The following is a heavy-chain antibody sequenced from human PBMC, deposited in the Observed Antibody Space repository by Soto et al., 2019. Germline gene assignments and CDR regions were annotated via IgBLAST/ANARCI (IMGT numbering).Heavy chain of an antibody. V-gene: IGHV4-59*01. CDR2: VYYSGST. CDR1: GASISSSY. CDR3: ARGYYDSRGQSNTFDI. Sequence: PSETLSLTCTVSGASISSSYWSWIRQSPGKGLEWIGYVYYSGSTNYNPSLKSRVTISVDTSKNRFSLELSSVTAADTAVYYCARGYYDSRGQSNTFDIWGQGTMVTVS. J-gene: IGHJ3*02. D-gene: IGHD3-22*01.